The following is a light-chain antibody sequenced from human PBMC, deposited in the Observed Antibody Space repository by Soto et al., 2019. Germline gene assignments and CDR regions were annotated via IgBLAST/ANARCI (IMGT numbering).Light chain of an antibody. CDR2: WAS. CDR3: QQYYDTPYT. CDR1: QNILYNSNNKNY. J-gene: IGKJ2*01. Sequence: DTVMTQSPDCLAASLGERSTINCKSSQNILYNSNNKNYLAWYQQKPGQPPRLLIYWASIRESGVPDRFSGSGSGTDFTLTISSLQAEDVAVYYCQQYYDTPYTFGQGTKLEIK. V-gene: IGKV4-1*01.